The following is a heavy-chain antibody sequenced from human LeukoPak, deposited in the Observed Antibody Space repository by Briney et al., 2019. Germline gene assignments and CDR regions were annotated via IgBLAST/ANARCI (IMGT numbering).Heavy chain of an antibody. Sequence: GASVKVSCKASGYTFTSYDINWVRKATGQGLEWMGWMNPNSGNTVYAQKFQGRVTMTRNTSISTAYMDLSSLRSEDTAVHYCARGYIYSRGYYFDYWGQGTLVTVSS. CDR3: ARGYIYSRGYYFDY. CDR2: MNPNSGNT. CDR1: GYTFTSYD. V-gene: IGHV1-8*01. D-gene: IGHD3-22*01. J-gene: IGHJ4*02.